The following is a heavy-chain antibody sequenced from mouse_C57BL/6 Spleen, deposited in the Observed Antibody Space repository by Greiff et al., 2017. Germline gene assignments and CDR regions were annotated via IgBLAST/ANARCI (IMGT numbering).Heavy chain of an antibody. V-gene: IGHV1-62-2*01. J-gene: IGHJ2*01. Sequence: QVQLKESGAELVKPGASVKLSCKASGYTFTEYTIHWVKQRSGQGLEWIGWFYPGSGSIKYNEKFKDKATLTADNSSSTFDIEIRRLTSEDSAVYFCARHEELRGERYYGSSPSVDYWGQGTTLTVSS. CDR3: ARHEELRGERYYGSSPSVDY. D-gene: IGHD1-1*01. CDR2: FYPGSGSI. CDR1: GYTFTEYT.